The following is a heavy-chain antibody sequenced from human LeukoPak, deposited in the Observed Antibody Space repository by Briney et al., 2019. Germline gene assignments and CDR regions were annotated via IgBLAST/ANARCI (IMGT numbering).Heavy chain of an antibody. Sequence: SETLSLTCTVSGGSTSSSSYYWGWIRQPPGKGLEWIGSIYYSGSTYYNPSLKSRVTISVDTSKNQFSLKLSSVTAADTAVYYCARQGRGGNRNFDYWGQGTLVTVSS. J-gene: IGHJ4*02. V-gene: IGHV4-39*01. CDR2: IYYSGST. CDR1: GGSTSSSSYY. D-gene: IGHD1-14*01. CDR3: ARQGRGGNRNFDY.